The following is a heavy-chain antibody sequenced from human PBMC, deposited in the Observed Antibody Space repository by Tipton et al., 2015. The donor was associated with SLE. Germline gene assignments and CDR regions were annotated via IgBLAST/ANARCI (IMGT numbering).Heavy chain of an antibody. CDR1: GFTFSNYA. CDR2: ISYDGSNK. CDR3: ARDLGSFYGMDV. V-gene: IGHV3-30*04. J-gene: IGHJ6*02. Sequence: SLRLSCAASGFTFSNYAMHWVRQAPGKGLEWVAVISYDGSNKCYADSVKGRFTISRDNSKNTLYLQMNSLRAEDTAVYYCARDLGSFYGMDVWGQGTTVTVSS. D-gene: IGHD2-15*01.